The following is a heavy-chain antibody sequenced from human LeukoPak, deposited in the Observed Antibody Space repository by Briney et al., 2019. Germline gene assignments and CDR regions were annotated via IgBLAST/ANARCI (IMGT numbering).Heavy chain of an antibody. Sequence: PGGSLRLSCAASGFTFSSYSMNWVRQAPGKGLEWVSYISSSSSTIYYADSVKGRFTISRDNAKNSLYLQMNGLRAEDTAVYYCARGSGGSCSDFDYWGQGTLVTVSS. V-gene: IGHV3-48*01. J-gene: IGHJ4*02. CDR2: ISSSSSTI. CDR3: ARGSGGSCSDFDY. D-gene: IGHD2-15*01. CDR1: GFTFSSYS.